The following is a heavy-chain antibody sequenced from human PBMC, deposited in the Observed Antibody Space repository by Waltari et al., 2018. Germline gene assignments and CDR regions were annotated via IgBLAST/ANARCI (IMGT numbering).Heavy chain of an antibody. J-gene: IGHJ6*02. CDR1: GYTFTTYW. D-gene: IGHD2-21*01. Sequence: EVQLVQSGAEVKKPGESLKISCKGSGYTFTTYWIGWVRQMPGKGLEGMGIIYPGDSYTTYSPSFEGQVTISADKSISTAYLQWSSLKASDTAMYYCARQEAYSCSNIVDGMDVWGQGTTVTVSS. CDR3: ARQEAYSCSNIVDGMDV. CDR2: IYPGDSYT. V-gene: IGHV5-51*01.